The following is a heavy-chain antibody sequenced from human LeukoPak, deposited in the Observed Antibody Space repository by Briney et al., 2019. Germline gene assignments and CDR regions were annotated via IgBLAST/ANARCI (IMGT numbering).Heavy chain of an antibody. J-gene: IGHJ4*02. D-gene: IGHD4-17*01. CDR1: GFTFSSYW. Sequence: GGSLRLSCAASGFTFSSYWMTWVRQAPGKGLEWVANIKQDGSKKNYVDSVKGRFTISRDNAKNSLYLQMNSLRAEDTAVYYCARNDDYGDYFFDYWGQGTLVTVSS. CDR3: ARNDDYGDYFFDY. V-gene: IGHV3-7*01. CDR2: IKQDGSKK.